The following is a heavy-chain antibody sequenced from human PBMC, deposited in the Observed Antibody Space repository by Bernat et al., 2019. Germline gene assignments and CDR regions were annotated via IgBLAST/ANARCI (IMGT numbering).Heavy chain of an antibody. CDR2: INHSGGT. J-gene: IGHJ6*03. CDR3: AGLFVGSPSPSQNYYYMDV. Sequence: QMQLHQWGAGLLKPSETLSLTCGLSGGSFSSYYWSWLRQPPGKGLEWIGEINHSGGTNYNSSLKSRVTISVDTSKNEFSLKLRSVTAADTAVFYCAGLFVGSPSPSQNYYYMDVWGKGTTVTVSS. V-gene: IGHV4-34*01. CDR1: GGSFSSYY. D-gene: IGHD6-6*01.